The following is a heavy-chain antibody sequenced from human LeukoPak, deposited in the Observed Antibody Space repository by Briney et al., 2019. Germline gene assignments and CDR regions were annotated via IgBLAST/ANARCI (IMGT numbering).Heavy chain of an antibody. J-gene: IGHJ1*01. Sequence: PGGSLRLSCAASGFTFDDYAMHWVRQAPGKGLEWVSGISWNSGSIGYADSVKGRFTISRDNAKNTLYLQMNSLRAEDTAVYYCATAPDYGIEHWGQGTLVTVSS. CDR3: ATAPDYGIEH. CDR2: ISWNSGSI. D-gene: IGHD4-17*01. CDR1: GFTFDDYA. V-gene: IGHV3-9*01.